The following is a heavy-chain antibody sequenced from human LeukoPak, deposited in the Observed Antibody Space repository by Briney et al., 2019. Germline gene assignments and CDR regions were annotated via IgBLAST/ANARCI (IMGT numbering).Heavy chain of an antibody. D-gene: IGHD2-21*01. CDR1: GFTFSSYS. V-gene: IGHV3-48*04. CDR3: ARDNLWWAFDY. J-gene: IGHJ4*02. CDR2: ISSSSSTI. Sequence: PGGSLRLSCAASGFTFSSYSMNWVRQAPGKGLEWVSYISSSSSTIYYADSVKGRFTISRDNSKNTLYLQMNSLRAEDTAVYYCARDNLWWAFDYWGQGTLVTVSS.